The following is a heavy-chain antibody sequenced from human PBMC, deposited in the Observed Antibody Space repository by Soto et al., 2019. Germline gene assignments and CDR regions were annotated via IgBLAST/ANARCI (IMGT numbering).Heavy chain of an antibody. V-gene: IGHV1-18*04. CDR1: GYTFTSYG. CDR3: ARVTARSPLNCFDP. D-gene: IGHD3-16*01. CDR2: ISAYNGNT. J-gene: IGHJ5*02. Sequence: ASVKVSCKASGYTFTSYGISWVRQAPGQGLEWMGWISAYNGNTNYAQKLQGRVTMTTDTSTSTAYMELRSLRSDDTAVYYCARVTARSPLNCFDPWRQRTLVTVSS.